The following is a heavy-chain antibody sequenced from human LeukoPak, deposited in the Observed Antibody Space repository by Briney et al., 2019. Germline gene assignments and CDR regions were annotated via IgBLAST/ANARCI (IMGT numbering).Heavy chain of an antibody. D-gene: IGHD3-9*01. CDR3: ARDPILTGYYSYFDY. Sequence: GGSLRLSCAASGFTFSRYWMHWVRQAPGKGLVWVSRINSDGSSTSYADSVKGRFTISRDNAKNTLYLQMNSLRAEDTAVYYCARDPILTGYYSYFDYWGQGTLVTVSS. CDR1: GFTFSRYW. V-gene: IGHV3-74*01. J-gene: IGHJ4*02. CDR2: INSDGSST.